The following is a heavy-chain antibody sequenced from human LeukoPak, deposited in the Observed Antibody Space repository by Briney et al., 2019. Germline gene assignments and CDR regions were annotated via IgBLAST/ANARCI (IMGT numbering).Heavy chain of an antibody. CDR2: IIPIFGTA. CDR1: GGPFSSYA. D-gene: IGHD6-13*01. J-gene: IGHJ6*03. V-gene: IGHV1-69*05. Sequence: SVKVSCKASGGPFSSYAISWARQAPGQGLEWMGGIIPIFGTANYAQKFQGRVTITTDESTSTAYMELSSLRSEDTAVYYCARVSGSSPDYYYYYMDVWGKGTTVTVSS. CDR3: ARVSGSSPDYYYYYMDV.